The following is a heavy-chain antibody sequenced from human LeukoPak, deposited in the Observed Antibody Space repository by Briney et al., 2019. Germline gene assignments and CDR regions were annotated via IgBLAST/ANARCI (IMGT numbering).Heavy chain of an antibody. CDR2: ISAKNGNT. V-gene: IGHV1-18*01. CDR3: ARRYSSSYKCRAWGY. J-gene: IGHJ4*02. D-gene: IGHD6-6*01. CDR1: GYTFISYG. Sequence: GASVKVSCKASGYTFISYGISWVRQAPGQGLEWMGWISAKNGNTNYVQKLQGRVTMTTDTSTSTAYMELRSLRSEDTAVYYCARRYSSSYKCRAWGYWGQGTLVTVSS.